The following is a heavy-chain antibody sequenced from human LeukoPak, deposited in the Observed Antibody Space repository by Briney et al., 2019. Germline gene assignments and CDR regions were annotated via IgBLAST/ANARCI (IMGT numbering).Heavy chain of an antibody. CDR1: GYTFTSYD. CDR3: ARGPVATYYDFWSGYYAFDI. Sequence: GASVKVSCKASGYTFTSYDINWVRQATGQGLEWMGWMNPNSGNTGYAQKFQGRVTMTRNISISTAYMELSSLRSDDTAVYYCARGPVATYYDFWSGYYAFDIWGQGTMVTVSS. V-gene: IGHV1-8*01. D-gene: IGHD3-3*01. CDR2: MNPNSGNT. J-gene: IGHJ3*02.